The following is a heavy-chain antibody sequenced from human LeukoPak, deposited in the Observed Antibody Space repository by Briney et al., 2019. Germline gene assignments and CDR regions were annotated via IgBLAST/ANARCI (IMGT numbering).Heavy chain of an antibody. Sequence: GGSLRLSCAASGFTFSSYWMSWVRQAPGKGLEWVANIKQDGSEKYYVDSVKGRFTISRDNAKNSLYLQMNSLRAEDTAVYYCARFSNDYVWGSYRYGVYYMDVWGKGTTVTVSS. CDR3: ARFSNDYVWGSYRYGVYYMDV. D-gene: IGHD3-16*02. V-gene: IGHV3-7*01. CDR2: IKQDGSEK. CDR1: GFTFSSYW. J-gene: IGHJ6*03.